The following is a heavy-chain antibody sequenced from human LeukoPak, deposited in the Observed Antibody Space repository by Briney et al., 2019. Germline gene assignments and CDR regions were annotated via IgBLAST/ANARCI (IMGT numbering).Heavy chain of an antibody. J-gene: IGHJ4*02. V-gene: IGHV3-21*01. CDR2: ISSSSSYI. Sequence: PGGSLRLSCAASGFTFSSYSMNWVRQAPGKGLEWVSSISSSSSYIYYADSVKGRFTISRDNAKNSLYLQMNSLRAEDTAVYYCARDLGYYDSSGYYETIYFDYWGQGTLVTVSS. D-gene: IGHD3-22*01. CDR1: GFTFSSYS. CDR3: ARDLGYYDSSGYYETIYFDY.